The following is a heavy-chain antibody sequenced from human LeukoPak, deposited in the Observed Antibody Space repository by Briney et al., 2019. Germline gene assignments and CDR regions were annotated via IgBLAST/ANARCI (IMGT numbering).Heavy chain of an antibody. J-gene: IGHJ4*02. V-gene: IGHV4-38-2*02. Sequence: SETLFLTCTVSGYSISSGYYWGWIRQPPGKGLEWIGSFYHSRSTYYNPSLKSRVTISVDTSKNQFSLKLSSVTAADTAVYYCARGYHDYGQRDYWGQGTLVTVSS. CDR2: FYHSRST. CDR1: GYSISSGYY. CDR3: ARGYHDYGQRDY. D-gene: IGHD3-16*01.